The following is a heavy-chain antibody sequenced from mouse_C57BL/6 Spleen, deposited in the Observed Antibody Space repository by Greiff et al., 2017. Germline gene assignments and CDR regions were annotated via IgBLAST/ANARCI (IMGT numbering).Heavy chain of an antibody. Sequence: VQLQQSGPELVKPGASVKISCKASGYTFTDYYMNWVKQSHGKSLEWIGDINPNNGGTSYNQKFKGKATLTVDKSSSTAYMVLRSLTSEDSAVYYCARSDYDYDKGYFDYWGQGTTLTVSS. J-gene: IGHJ2*01. V-gene: IGHV1-26*01. D-gene: IGHD2-4*01. CDR1: GYTFTDYY. CDR2: INPNNGGT. CDR3: ARSDYDYDKGYFDY.